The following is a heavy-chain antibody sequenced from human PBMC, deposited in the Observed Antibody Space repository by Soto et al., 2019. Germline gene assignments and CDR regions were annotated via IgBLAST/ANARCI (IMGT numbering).Heavy chain of an antibody. J-gene: IGHJ4*02. CDR3: ARGYSSGWYWVY. Sequence: ESGGGVVPPGRSLRLSCAASGFTFSSYAMHWVRQAPGKGLEWVAVISYDGSNKYYADSVKGRFTISRDNSKNTLYLQMNSLRAEDTAVYYCARGYSSGWYWVYWGQGTLVTVSS. CDR2: ISYDGSNK. D-gene: IGHD6-19*01. V-gene: IGHV3-30-3*01. CDR1: GFTFSSYA.